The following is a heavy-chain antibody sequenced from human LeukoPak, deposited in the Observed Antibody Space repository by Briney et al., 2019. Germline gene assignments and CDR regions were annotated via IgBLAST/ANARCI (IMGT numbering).Heavy chain of an antibody. CDR1: GGSISGLW. D-gene: IGHD1-7*01. J-gene: IGHJ5*02. CDR3: AIQAQDGTDNWFDP. CDR2: IYTSGIT. V-gene: IGHV4-4*09. Sequence: SETLSLTCTVSGGSISGLWCSWIRQPPGKGLEWTGNIYTSGITNYNPSLKSRVTISIDPSKNHFSLTLSSVTATDTAVYYCAIQAQDGTDNWFDPWGPGALVTVSS.